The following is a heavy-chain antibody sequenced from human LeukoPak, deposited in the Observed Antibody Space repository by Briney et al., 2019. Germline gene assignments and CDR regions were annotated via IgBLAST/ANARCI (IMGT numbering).Heavy chain of an antibody. J-gene: IGHJ4*02. Sequence: GGSLRLSCSASGITLSSYAMHWVRQAPGKGLEYVSGLSSNGGYTYYADSVKDRFIISRDNSKNTLYLQMSSLRAEDTAVYYCVKTYGMGSFSNWGQGTLVTVSS. V-gene: IGHV3-64D*06. D-gene: IGHD3-10*01. CDR2: LSSNGGYT. CDR1: GITLSSYA. CDR3: VKTYGMGSFSN.